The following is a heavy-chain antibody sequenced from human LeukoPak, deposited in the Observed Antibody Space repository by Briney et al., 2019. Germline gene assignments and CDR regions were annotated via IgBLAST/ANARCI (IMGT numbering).Heavy chain of an antibody. CDR3: AKDSGYDSSGYFYYYYYYMDV. CDR1: GFTFSSYG. Sequence: GRSLRLSCAASGFTFSSYGMHWVRQAPGKGLEWVAVIWYDGSNKYYADSVKGRFTISRDNSKNTLYLQMSSLRAEDTAVYYCAKDSGYDSSGYFYYYYYYMDVWSKGTTVTVSS. D-gene: IGHD3-22*01. J-gene: IGHJ6*03. V-gene: IGHV3-33*06. CDR2: IWYDGSNK.